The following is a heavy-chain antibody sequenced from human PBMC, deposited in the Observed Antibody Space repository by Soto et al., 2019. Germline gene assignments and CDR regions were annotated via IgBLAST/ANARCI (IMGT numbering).Heavy chain of an antibody. D-gene: IGHD3-22*01. J-gene: IGHJ4*02. CDR2: VNSDGSNT. CDR3: ASLGTYYDSSGFLY. Sequence: VQLVESGGGLVQPGGSLRLSCAASGLTSRYNWMHWVRQAPGEGLVWVSRVNSDGSNTIYADSVKGRFTISRDNAKNTVYLQMDSLRVEDTAVYYCASLGTYYDSSGFLYWGQGTLVTVSS. V-gene: IGHV3-74*02. CDR1: GLTSRYNW.